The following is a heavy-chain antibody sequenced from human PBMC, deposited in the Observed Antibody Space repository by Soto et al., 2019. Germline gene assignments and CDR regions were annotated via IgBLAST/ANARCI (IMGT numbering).Heavy chain of an antibody. CDR1: GGSIYSGGYY. D-gene: IGHD2-2*01. V-gene: IGHV4-31*03. CDR2: IYYSGST. CDR3: ARDRGYQLPTYYIDV. Sequence: SETLSLTCTVSGGSIYSGGYYWTWIRQHPGKGQEWIAYIYYSGSTYYNPSLKSRVTISVDTSKNQFSLKLSSVTAADTAVYYCARDRGYQLPTYYIDVWGKRTSLTVSS. J-gene: IGHJ6*03.